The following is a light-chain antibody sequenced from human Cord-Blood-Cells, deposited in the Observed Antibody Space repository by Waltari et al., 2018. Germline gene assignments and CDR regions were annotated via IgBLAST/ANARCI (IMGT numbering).Light chain of an antibody. CDR2: AAS. CDR3: QQSYSTPPT. CDR1: QSISSY. Sequence: DIQMTQSQSSLSASVGDRVNITCRASQSISSYLNWYQQKPGKAPKLLIYAASSLQSGVPSRFSGSGSGTDFTLTISSLQPEDFATYYCQQSYSTPPTFGQGTKVEIK. V-gene: IGKV1-39*01. J-gene: IGKJ1*01.